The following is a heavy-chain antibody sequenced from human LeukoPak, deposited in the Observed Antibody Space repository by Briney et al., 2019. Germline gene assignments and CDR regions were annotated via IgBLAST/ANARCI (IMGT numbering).Heavy chain of an antibody. D-gene: IGHD4-11*01. CDR3: ARGHYSNFYYYYYYYMDV. V-gene: IGHV1-2*02. J-gene: IGHJ6*03. CDR1: GYTFTGYY. CDR2: INPKSGDT. Sequence: ASVKVSCKSSGYTFTGYYMHWVRQAPGQGLEWMGWINPKSGDTNSAQKFQGRVTMTRDTSISTAYMELSSLRSEDTAVYYCARGHYSNFYYYYYYYMDVWGKGTTVTVSS.